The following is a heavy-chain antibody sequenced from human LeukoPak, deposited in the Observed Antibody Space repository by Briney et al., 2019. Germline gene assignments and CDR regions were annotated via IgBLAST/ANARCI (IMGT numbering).Heavy chain of an antibody. Sequence: APVKVSCKVSGYTLTELSMYWVRQAPGKGLEWMGGFDPEDGETIYAQKFQGRVTLTEDTSTDTAYMDLRSLRSEDTAVYYCATFIDVKSSGSFDYWGQGTLVTVSS. CDR2: FDPEDGET. J-gene: IGHJ4*02. V-gene: IGHV1-24*01. CDR3: ATFIDVKSSGSFDY. D-gene: IGHD3-22*01. CDR1: GYTLTELS.